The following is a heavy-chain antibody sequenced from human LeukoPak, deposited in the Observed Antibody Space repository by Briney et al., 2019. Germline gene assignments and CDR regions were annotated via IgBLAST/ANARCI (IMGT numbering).Heavy chain of an antibody. CDR2: IYSGGST. D-gene: IGHD1-14*01. V-gene: IGHV3-66*01. J-gene: IGHJ6*02. Sequence: GSLRLSCAASGFTVSSNHMSWVRQAPGKGLEWVSVIYSGGSTYYADSVKGRFTISRDNSKNTLYLQMNSLRAEDTAVYYCARETGGDYYYYYGMDVWGQGTTVTVCS. CDR1: GFTVSSNH. CDR3: ARETGGDYYYYYGMDV.